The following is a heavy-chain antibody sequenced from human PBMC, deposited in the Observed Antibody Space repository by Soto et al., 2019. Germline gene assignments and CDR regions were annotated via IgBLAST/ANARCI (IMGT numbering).Heavy chain of an antibody. V-gene: IGHV3-21*01. CDR3: ARGVYDCGSGYSEPHDY. Sequence: VQLVESGGGLVKPGGSLRLSCAASGFTFSSYSMNWVRQAPGKGLEWVSSISSSSSYIYYADSVKGRFTISRDNGKNSLDLQMNSLGAEDTAVYYCARGVYDCGSGYSEPHDYWGQGTLVTVSS. CDR2: ISSSSSYI. J-gene: IGHJ4*02. CDR1: GFTFSSYS. D-gene: IGHD3-3*01.